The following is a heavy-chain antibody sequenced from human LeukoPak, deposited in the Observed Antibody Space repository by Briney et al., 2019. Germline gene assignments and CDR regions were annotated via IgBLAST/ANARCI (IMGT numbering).Heavy chain of an antibody. CDR1: GGTFSSYA. V-gene: IGHV1-69*13. D-gene: IGHD2-21*02. J-gene: IGHJ5*02. CDR2: IIPIFGTA. CDR3: AGYLVARAYCGGDCYFAWFDP. Sequence: GASVKVSCKASGGTFSSYAISWVRQAPGQGLEWMGGIIPIFGTANYAQKFQGRVTITADESTSTAYMELSSLRSEDTAVYYCAGYLVARAYCGGDCYFAWFDPWGQGTLVTVSS.